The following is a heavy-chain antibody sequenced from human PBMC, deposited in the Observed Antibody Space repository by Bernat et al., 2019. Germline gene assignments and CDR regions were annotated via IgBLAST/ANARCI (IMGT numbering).Heavy chain of an antibody. Sequence: QLQLQESGPGLVKPSETLSLTCTVSGGSISSSSYYWGWIRQPPGKGLEWIGSIYYSGSTYYNPSLKSRVTISVDTSKNQFSLKLSSVTAADTAVYYCARDLGPHGTMTDYWGQGTLVTVSS. D-gene: IGHD3-3*01. CDR2: IYYSGST. CDR3: ARDLGPHGTMTDY. CDR1: GGSISSSSYY. V-gene: IGHV4-39*02. J-gene: IGHJ4*02.